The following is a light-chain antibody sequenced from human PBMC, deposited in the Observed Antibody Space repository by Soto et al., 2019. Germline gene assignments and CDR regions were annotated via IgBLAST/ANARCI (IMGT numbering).Light chain of an antibody. J-gene: IGKJ5*01. CDR2: TAS. CDR1: RGISSW. Sequence: IHMTQSPSCVSASVGGSVTSTCLSSRGISSWLAWYQQKPGKAPKLLIYTASSLQSGIPSRLSGSGSGTDFTDFTLTISSLQPEDFATYYCQPTYMTPITVGQVTRLEIK. V-gene: IGKV1-12*01. CDR3: QPTYMTPIT.